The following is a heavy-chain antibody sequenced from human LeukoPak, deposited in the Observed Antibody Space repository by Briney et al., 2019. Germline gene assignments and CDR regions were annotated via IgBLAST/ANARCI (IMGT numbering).Heavy chain of an antibody. CDR2: ISTYNGDR. J-gene: IGHJ4*02. D-gene: IGHD3-22*01. CDR3: ARDLADYYDSSGYYYPPGYFDY. Sequence: GASVKVSCKGAGYTFTNYGISWVRQPPAQGLEWMGLISTYNGDRNYAQKLQGRVTMTTDTSTSTAYMELRSLRSDDTAVYYCARDLADYYDSSGYYYPPGYFDYWGQGTLVTVSS. CDR1: GYTFTNYG. V-gene: IGHV1-18*01.